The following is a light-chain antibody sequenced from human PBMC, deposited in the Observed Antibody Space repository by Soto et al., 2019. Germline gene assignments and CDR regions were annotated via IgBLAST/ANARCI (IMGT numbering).Light chain of an antibody. CDR1: QSISSY. CDR2: DAS. V-gene: IGKV3-11*01. CDR3: QQRSGWPPWT. Sequence: EIVLTQSPATLSLSPGEGATLSCRASQSISSYLTWYQQKPGQAPRLLIYDASSRATGIPARFSGSGSGTDFTLTISSLEPEDFAVYYCQQRSGWPPWTFGQGTKVEIK. J-gene: IGKJ1*01.